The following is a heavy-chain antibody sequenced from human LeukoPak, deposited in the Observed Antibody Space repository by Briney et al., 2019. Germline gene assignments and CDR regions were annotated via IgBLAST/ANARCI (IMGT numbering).Heavy chain of an antibody. Sequence: SETLSLTCTVSGGSISSSSYYWGWIRQPPGKGLEWIGSIYYSGSTYYNPSLKSRVTISVDTSKNQFSLKLSSVTAADTAVYYCVRGSRWFGDPLTYYGMDVWGRGTTVTVSS. CDR2: IYYSGST. J-gene: IGHJ6*02. CDR1: GGSISSSSYY. CDR3: VRGSRWFGDPLTYYGMDV. V-gene: IGHV4-39*07. D-gene: IGHD3-10*01.